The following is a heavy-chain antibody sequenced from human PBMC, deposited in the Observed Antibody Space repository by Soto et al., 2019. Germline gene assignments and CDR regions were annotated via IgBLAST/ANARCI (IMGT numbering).Heavy chain of an antibody. J-gene: IGHJ5*02. V-gene: IGHV4-30-4*01. Sequence: ASETLSLTCTVSGGSISSGDYYWSRIRQPPGKGLEWIGYIYYSGSTYYNPSLKSRVTISVDTSKNQFSLKLSSVTAADTAVYYCARANRYCTNGVCYDWFDPWGKGTLVTVP. D-gene: IGHD2-8*01. CDR3: ARANRYCTNGVCYDWFDP. CDR2: IYYSGST. CDR1: GGSISSGDYY.